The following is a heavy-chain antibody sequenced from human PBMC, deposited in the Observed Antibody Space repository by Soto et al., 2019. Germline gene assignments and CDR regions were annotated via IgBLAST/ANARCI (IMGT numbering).Heavy chain of an antibody. Sequence: EVQLVESGGGLVKPGGSLRLSCAASGFTFSNAWMSWVRQAPGKGLEWVGRIKSKTDGGTTDYAAPVKGRFTISRDDSKNTLYLQMNSLKTEDTAVYYCTTDRYCSGGSCYSWFDPWGQGTLVTVSS. D-gene: IGHD2-15*01. V-gene: IGHV3-15*01. J-gene: IGHJ5*02. CDR2: IKSKTDGGTT. CDR1: GFTFSNAW. CDR3: TTDRYCSGGSCYSWFDP.